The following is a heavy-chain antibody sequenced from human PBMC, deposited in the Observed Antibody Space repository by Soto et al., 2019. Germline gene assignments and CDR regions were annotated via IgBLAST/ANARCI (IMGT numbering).Heavy chain of an antibody. Sequence: SETLSLTCTVSGGSISSGGYYWSWIRQHPGKGLEWIGYIYYSVSTFYNPSLKSRVTISVDTSKNQFSLKLSSVTAADTAVYYCASQYGSGSYFGYWGQGTLVTVSS. CDR3: ASQYGSGSYFGY. D-gene: IGHD3-10*01. V-gene: IGHV4-31*03. J-gene: IGHJ4*02. CDR2: IYYSVST. CDR1: GGSISSGGYY.